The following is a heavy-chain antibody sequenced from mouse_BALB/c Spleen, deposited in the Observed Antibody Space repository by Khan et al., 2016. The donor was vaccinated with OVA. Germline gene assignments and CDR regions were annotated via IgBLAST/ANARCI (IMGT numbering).Heavy chain of an antibody. V-gene: IGHV1-54*01. J-gene: IGHJ3*01. CDR2: IYPGSGDT. CDR1: GYAFTNYL. CDR3: SRSGYGFGAY. D-gene: IGHD3-2*02. Sequence: QVQLQQSGAELVRPGTSVKVSCKASGYAFTNYLIEWVKQRPGQGLEWIGVIYPGSGDTNYNEKFKDKATLTADKSSSTAYMQLSSPTSDDSAVYYCSRSGYGFGAYWGPGTLVTVSA.